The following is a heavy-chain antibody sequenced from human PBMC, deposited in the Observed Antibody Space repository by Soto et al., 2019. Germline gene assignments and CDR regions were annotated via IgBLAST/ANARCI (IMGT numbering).Heavy chain of an antibody. CDR3: ARDGRELRGYFDY. CDR1: GGSISSYY. V-gene: IGHV4-59*01. J-gene: IGHJ4*02. Sequence: PSETLSLTCTVSGGSISSYYWSWIRQPPGKGLEWIGYIYYSGSTNYNPSLKSRVTISVDTSKNQFSLKLSSVTAADTAVYYCARDGRELRGYFDYWGQGTVVTVSS. CDR2: IYYSGST. D-gene: IGHD1-26*01.